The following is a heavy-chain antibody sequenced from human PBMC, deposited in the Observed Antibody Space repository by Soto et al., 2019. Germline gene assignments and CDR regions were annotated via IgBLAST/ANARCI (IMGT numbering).Heavy chain of an antibody. CDR2: INHSGST. CDR3: VRGSDMAGTTYYFDY. J-gene: IGHJ4*02. CDR1: GGSFSGYY. Sequence: SETLSLTCAVYGGSFSGYYWSWIRQPPGKGLEWIGEINHSGSTNYNPSLKSRVTISVDTSKNQFSLKLSSVTAADTAVYYCVRGSDMAGTTYYFDYWGQGTLVTVSS. V-gene: IGHV4-34*01. D-gene: IGHD6-19*01.